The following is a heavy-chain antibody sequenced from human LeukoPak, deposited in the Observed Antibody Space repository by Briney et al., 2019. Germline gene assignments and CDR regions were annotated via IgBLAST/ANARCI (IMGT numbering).Heavy chain of an antibody. Sequence: SQTLSLTCSVSGGSISSGGYYWNWIRQPPGKGLEWIGYIYHRETTYCNPSLKSRVTMSVDMSKNQFSLKLSSVTAADTAMYYCARDTGWNYSTGNWFDPWGPGTLVTVSS. CDR2: IYHRETT. J-gene: IGHJ5*02. D-gene: IGHD1-7*01. CDR3: ARDTGWNYSTGNWFDP. CDR1: GGSISSGGYY. V-gene: IGHV4-30-2*01.